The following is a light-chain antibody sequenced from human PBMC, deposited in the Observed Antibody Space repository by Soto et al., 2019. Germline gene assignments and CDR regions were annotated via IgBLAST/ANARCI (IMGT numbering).Light chain of an antibody. V-gene: IGKV1-27*01. CDR2: AAS. Sequence: DFQMPKSKYSLSASLGDRFTITCRASQGISNYLAWYQQKPGKVPKLLIYAASTLQSGVPSRFSGSGSGTDFTLTISSLQPEDVATYYCQKDNSAPLTFGGGTKVDVK. CDR1: QGISNY. J-gene: IGKJ4*01. CDR3: QKDNSAPLT.